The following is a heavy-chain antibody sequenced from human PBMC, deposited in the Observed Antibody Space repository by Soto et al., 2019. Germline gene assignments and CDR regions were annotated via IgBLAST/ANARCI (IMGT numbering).Heavy chain of an antibody. CDR3: ARGRGYSYGLDP. Sequence: QVQLQQWGAGLLKPSETLSLTCAVYGGSFSGYYWSWIRQPPGEGLEWIGFISYSGTTSYSPSLKSRVAIXLXXSKHQFSLSLSSVTAADTAVYYCARGRGYSYGLDPWGQGTLVTVSS. CDR1: GGSFSGYY. J-gene: IGHJ5*02. V-gene: IGHV4-34*01. CDR2: ISYSGTT. D-gene: IGHD5-18*01.